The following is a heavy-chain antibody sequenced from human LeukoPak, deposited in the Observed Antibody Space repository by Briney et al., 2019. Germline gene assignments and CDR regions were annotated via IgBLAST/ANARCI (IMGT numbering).Heavy chain of an antibody. CDR2: ISYDDNYK. D-gene: IGHD3-16*01. CDR1: GFIFSNSG. V-gene: IGHV3-30*03. Sequence: QPGRSLRLCCTASGFIFSNSGMHWVRQATGKGLEWVAVISYDDNYKYYVDSVKGRFTISRDNSKNKLSLQMNSLRPEDSAIYYCARFWDYYGMGVWGQGTTVIVSS. CDR3: ARFWDYYGMGV. J-gene: IGHJ6*02.